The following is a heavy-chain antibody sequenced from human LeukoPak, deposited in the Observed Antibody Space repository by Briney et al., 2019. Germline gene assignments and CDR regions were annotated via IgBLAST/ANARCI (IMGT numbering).Heavy chain of an antibody. Sequence: SETLSLTCTVSGGSISSYYWSWVRQPPGKGLEWIGEINHSGSANYNPSLKSRVTISVDTSKNQFSLKLSSVTAGDTAVYYCARGGPASHYDILTGYYNDYWGQGTLVTVSS. CDR1: GGSISSYY. J-gene: IGHJ4*02. CDR2: INHSGSA. D-gene: IGHD3-9*01. CDR3: ARGGPASHYDILTGYYNDY. V-gene: IGHV4-34*01.